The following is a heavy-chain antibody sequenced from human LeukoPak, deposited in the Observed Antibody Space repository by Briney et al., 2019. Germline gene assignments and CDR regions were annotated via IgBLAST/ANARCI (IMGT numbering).Heavy chain of an antibody. D-gene: IGHD4-17*01. CDR1: GFTFSSYW. J-gene: IGHJ4*02. Sequence: PGGSLRLSCAASGFTFSSYWMHWVRQAPGKGLVWVSRLYTDGSSTSYADSVKGRFTISRDNAKNTLYLQMNSLRADDTAVYYCVAVTGDYWGQGTLVTVSS. CDR3: VAVTGDY. V-gene: IGHV3-74*01. CDR2: LYTDGSST.